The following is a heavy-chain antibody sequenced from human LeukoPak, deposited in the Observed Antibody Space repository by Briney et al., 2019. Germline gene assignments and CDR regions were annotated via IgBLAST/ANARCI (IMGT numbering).Heavy chain of an antibody. CDR1: GGSISSSSHY. Sequence: PSETLSLTCTVSGGSISSSSHYWGWIRRPPGKGLEWIGSIYYSGSTYYNPSLKSRVTISVDTSKNQFSLKLSSVTAADTAVYYCAREDYDFWSGTPARHAFDIWGQGTMVTVSS. D-gene: IGHD3-3*01. J-gene: IGHJ3*02. CDR3: AREDYDFWSGTPARHAFDI. V-gene: IGHV4-39*07. CDR2: IYYSGST.